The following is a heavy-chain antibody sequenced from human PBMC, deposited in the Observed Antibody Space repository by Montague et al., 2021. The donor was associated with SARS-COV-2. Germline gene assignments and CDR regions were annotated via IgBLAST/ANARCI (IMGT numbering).Heavy chain of an antibody. Sequence: SETLSLTCTVSGDSVSRGSSYWSWIRQPPGKGLEWIGYIYYSGSTYYNPSLKSRVAIPVDTSKNQFSLILRSMTAADTAVFYCAREGFSSGYYETWGQGTLVTVSS. CDR3: AREGFSSGYYET. V-gene: IGHV4-39*02. D-gene: IGHD3-22*01. J-gene: IGHJ5*02. CDR1: GDSVSRGSSY. CDR2: IYYSGST.